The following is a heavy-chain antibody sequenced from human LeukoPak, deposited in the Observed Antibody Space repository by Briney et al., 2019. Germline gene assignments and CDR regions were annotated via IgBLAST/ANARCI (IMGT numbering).Heavy chain of an antibody. CDR3: VRGYSFGPYGMDV. CDR1: GFTFSSHS. CDR2: ISSTSSYI. D-gene: IGHD2-15*01. J-gene: IGHJ6*02. V-gene: IGHV3-21*04. Sequence: GGSLRLSCAASGFTFSSHSMNWVRQAPGKGLEWVSSISSTSSYIYYTGSVKGRFTISRDNAKNTLYLQMSSLRAEDTAVYFCVRGYSFGPYGMDVWGQGTTVTVSS.